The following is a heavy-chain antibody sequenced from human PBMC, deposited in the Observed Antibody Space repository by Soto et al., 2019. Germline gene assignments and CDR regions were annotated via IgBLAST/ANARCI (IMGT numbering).Heavy chain of an antibody. CDR1: GGSLSNYH. CDR3: ARVRGGYARECFDF. CDR2: TDTHGGT. V-gene: IGHV4-4*07. J-gene: IGHJ4*02. D-gene: IGHD5-12*01. Sequence: QVQLQESGPGLVNPSETLSLTCTASGGSLSNYHWSWIRQAAGTGLEWIGRTDTHGGTNYNPSLKTRVTMSVDTTRNKFPRKLGSVTAADAAVYFCARVRGGYARECFDFWGQGTLVTVSS.